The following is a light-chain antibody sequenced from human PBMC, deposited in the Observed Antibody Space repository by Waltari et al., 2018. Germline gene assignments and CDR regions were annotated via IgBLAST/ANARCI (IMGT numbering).Light chain of an antibody. CDR1: HSVSRY. CDR3: QQRSNWPLT. J-gene: IGKJ4*01. Sequence: EIVLTQSPATLSLSPGERATLSCRASHSVSRYLGWYQQKPGQAPRLLIYDASNRATGIPARFSGSGSGTDFTLTISSLEPEDFAVYYCQQRSNWPLTFGGGTKVEIK. CDR2: DAS. V-gene: IGKV3-11*01.